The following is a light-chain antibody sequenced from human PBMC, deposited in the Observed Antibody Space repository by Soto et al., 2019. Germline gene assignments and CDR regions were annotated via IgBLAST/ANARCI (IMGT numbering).Light chain of an antibody. J-gene: IGLJ1*01. V-gene: IGLV2-14*03. CDR2: DVS. CDR3: TSYTSSIPFYV. Sequence: QSVLTQPASVSGSPGQSIAISCTGVRTDVADGYDYVSWYQQHPGQAPQLIIYDVSNRPSGASDRFSGSKSGNTASLTISGLQAEDEAEYYCTSYTSSIPFYVFGTGTKVTVL. CDR1: RTDVADGYDY.